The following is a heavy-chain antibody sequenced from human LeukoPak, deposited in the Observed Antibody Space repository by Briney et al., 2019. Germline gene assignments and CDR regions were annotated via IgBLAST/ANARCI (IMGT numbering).Heavy chain of an antibody. J-gene: IGHJ4*02. CDR2: LYYDGSDH. V-gene: IGHV3-30*02. CDR3: AKDYRGHCSGSSCYFDY. Sequence: GGSLRLSCAASGLNFVAYGMHWVRQAPGKGLEWVASLYYDGSDHYSRDSVKGRFTVSRDNSKNTLYLQVASVRAEDTAFYYCAKDYRGHCSGSSCYFDYWGQGTLVTVSS. D-gene: IGHD2-2*01. CDR1: GLNFVAYG.